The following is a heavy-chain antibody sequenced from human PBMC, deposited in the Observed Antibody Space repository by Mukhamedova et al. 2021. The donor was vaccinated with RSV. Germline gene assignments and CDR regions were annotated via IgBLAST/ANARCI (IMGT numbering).Heavy chain of an antibody. V-gene: IGHV3-30*01. CDR1: SNFG. J-gene: IGHJ4*01. CDR3: ARSYDSSGYHNVNLTYF. Sequence: SNFGMHWVRQAPGKGLEWVAFISYDGSDEYYADSVKGRFTISRDYSKHTLYLQMTSLRAEDTAVYYCARSYDSSGYHNVNLTYF. CDR2: ISYDGSDE. D-gene: IGHD3-22*01.